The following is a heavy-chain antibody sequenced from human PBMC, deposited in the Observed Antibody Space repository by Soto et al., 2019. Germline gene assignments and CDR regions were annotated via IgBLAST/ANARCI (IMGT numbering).Heavy chain of an antibody. J-gene: IGHJ4*02. V-gene: IGHV1-18*01. D-gene: IGHD3-16*01. Sequence: QVQLVQSGAEVKKPGASVKVSCKASGYTFTSYAISWGRQAPGQGLECIGWISAYNGNTNYAQKLRGRVTTTTDTSTRTAYMELRSLRSDDTAVYYCARKDYPVDYWGQGTLVTVSS. CDR2: ISAYNGNT. CDR1: GYTFTSYA. CDR3: ARKDYPVDY.